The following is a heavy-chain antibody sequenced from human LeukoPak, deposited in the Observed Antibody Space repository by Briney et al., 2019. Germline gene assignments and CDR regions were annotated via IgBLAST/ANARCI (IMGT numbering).Heavy chain of an antibody. CDR3: ARPVSSTSCCFDY. CDR1: GYTFTGYY. D-gene: IGHD2-2*01. J-gene: IGHJ4*02. Sequence: ASVKVSCKASGYTFTGYYMHWVRQAPGQGLEWMGWINPNSGGTNYAQKFQGRVTMTRDTSISTAYMELSRLRSDDTAVYYCARPVSSTSCCFDYRGQGTLVTVSS. CDR2: INPNSGGT. V-gene: IGHV1-2*02.